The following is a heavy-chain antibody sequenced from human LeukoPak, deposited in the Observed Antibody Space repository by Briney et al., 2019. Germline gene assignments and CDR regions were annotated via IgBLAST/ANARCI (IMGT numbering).Heavy chain of an antibody. Sequence: PSETLSLTCAVYGGSFSGYYWSWIRQPPGKGLEWIGEINHSGSTNYNPSLKSRVTISIDTSKNQFSLKLSSVTAADTAVYYCARRRPDTSMVDYWGQGTLVLVSS. CDR2: INHSGST. CDR1: GGSFSGYY. V-gene: IGHV4-34*01. CDR3: ARRRPDTSMVDY. D-gene: IGHD5-18*01. J-gene: IGHJ4*02.